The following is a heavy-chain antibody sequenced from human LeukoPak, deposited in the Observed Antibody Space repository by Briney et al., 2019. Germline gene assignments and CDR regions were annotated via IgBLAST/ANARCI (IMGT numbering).Heavy chain of an antibody. V-gene: IGHV1-69*13. Sequence: ASVTVSCKASGGTFSSYAISWVRQAPGQGLEWMGGIIPIFGTANYAQKFQGRVTITADESTSTAYMELSSLRSEHTAVYYCARLTYYYGSGSYFYFDYWGQGTLVTVSA. CDR2: IIPIFGTA. CDR3: ARLTYYYGSGSYFYFDY. CDR1: GGTFSSYA. J-gene: IGHJ4*02. D-gene: IGHD3-10*01.